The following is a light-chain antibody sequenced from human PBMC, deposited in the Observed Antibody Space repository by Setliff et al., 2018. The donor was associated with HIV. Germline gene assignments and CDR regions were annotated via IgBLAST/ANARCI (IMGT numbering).Light chain of an antibody. CDR2: EVR. J-gene: IGLJ1*01. V-gene: IGLV2-14*01. CDR3: SSYAITNTLP. Sequence: QSALAQPASVSGSPGQSITISCTGTSSDVGGYNYVSWYQQHPGKAPKLIIYEVRNRPSGVSNRFSGSKSGNTASLTFSRLQAEDEADYYCSSYAITNTLPFGTGTKVTVL. CDR1: SSDVGGYNY.